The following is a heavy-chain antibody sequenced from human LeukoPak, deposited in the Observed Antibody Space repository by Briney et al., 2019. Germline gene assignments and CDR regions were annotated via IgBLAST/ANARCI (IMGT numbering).Heavy chain of an antibody. CDR3: AKGGWLHLSIDY. V-gene: IGHV3-43*02. CDR1: GFTFDVYA. Sequence: GGSLRLSCAASGFTFDVYAMHWVRQAPGKGLEWVSLISGDGGSTYYADSVKGRFTISRDNSKNSLYLQMNSLRTEDTALYYCAKGGWLHLSIDYWGQGTLVTVSS. CDR2: ISGDGGST. D-gene: IGHD5-24*01. J-gene: IGHJ4*02.